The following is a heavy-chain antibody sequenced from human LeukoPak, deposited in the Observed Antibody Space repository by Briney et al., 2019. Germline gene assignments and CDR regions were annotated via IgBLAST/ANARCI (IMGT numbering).Heavy chain of an antibody. CDR3: ARVPSKYYYDSSGYYSPLFDY. D-gene: IGHD3-22*01. J-gene: IGHJ4*02. V-gene: IGHV1-2*02. Sequence: ASVKVSCKASGYTFTGYCMHWVRQAPGQGLEWMGWINPNSGGTNYAQKFQGRVTMTRDTSISTAYMELSRLRSDDTAMYYCARVPSKYYYDSSGYYSPLFDYWGQGTLVTVSS. CDR2: INPNSGGT. CDR1: GYTFTGYC.